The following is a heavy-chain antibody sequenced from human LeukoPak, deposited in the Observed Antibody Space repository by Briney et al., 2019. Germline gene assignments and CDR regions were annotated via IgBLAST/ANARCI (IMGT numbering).Heavy chain of an antibody. CDR2: IYTSGST. D-gene: IGHD3-10*01. CDR3: ASSFVGYYYYYMDV. CDR1: GGSISSGSYY. Sequence: PSQTLSLTCTVSGGSISSGSYYWSWIRQPAGKGLEWIGRIYTSGSTNYNPSLKSRVTISIDKSKNQFSLKLSSVTAADTAVYYCASSFVGYYYYYMDVWGKGTTVTVSS. J-gene: IGHJ6*03. V-gene: IGHV4-61*02.